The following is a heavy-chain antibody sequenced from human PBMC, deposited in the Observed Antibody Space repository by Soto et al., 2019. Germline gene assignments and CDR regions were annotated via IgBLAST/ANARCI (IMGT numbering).Heavy chain of an antibody. CDR2: IYYSGST. CDR1: GGSISNRSYY. D-gene: IGHD7-27*01. Sequence: SETLSLTGTVSGGSISNRSYYWGWISQPPGKGLEWIGSIYYSGSTYYNPSLKSRVTISVDTSKNQFSLKLSSVTAADTAVYYCARRFSGALRAFDIWGQGTMVTVSS. J-gene: IGHJ3*02. V-gene: IGHV4-39*01. CDR3: ARRFSGALRAFDI.